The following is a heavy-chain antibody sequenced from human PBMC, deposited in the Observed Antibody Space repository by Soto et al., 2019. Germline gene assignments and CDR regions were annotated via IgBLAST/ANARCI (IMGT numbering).Heavy chain of an antibody. CDR3: AKDRLVGADSPFDY. D-gene: IGHD1-26*01. J-gene: IGHJ4*02. Sequence: SLRLSCAASGFTFSSYGMHWVRQAPGKGLEWVAVISYDGSNKYYADSVKGRFTISRDNSKNTLYLQMNSLRAEDTAVYYCAKDRLVGADSPFDYWGQGTL. V-gene: IGHV3-30*18. CDR1: GFTFSSYG. CDR2: ISYDGSNK.